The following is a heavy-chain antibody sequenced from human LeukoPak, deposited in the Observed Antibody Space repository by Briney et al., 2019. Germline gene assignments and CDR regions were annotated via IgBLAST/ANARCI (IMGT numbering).Heavy chain of an antibody. CDR1: GGSISSYY. D-gene: IGHD3-16*01. Sequence: PSETLSLTCTVSGGSISSYYWSWIRQPAGKGLEWIGRIYTSGSTNYNPSLKCRVTMSVDTSKNQFSLKLSSVTAADTAVYYCARDYAEGSGAYFDYWGQGTLVTVSS. CDR3: ARDYAEGSGAYFDY. J-gene: IGHJ4*02. CDR2: IYTSGST. V-gene: IGHV4-4*07.